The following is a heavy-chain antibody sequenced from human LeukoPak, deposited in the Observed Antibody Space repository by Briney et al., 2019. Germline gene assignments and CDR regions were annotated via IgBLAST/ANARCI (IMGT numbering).Heavy chain of an antibody. J-gene: IGHJ4*02. CDR2: IYTSGST. V-gene: IGHV3-53*01. D-gene: IGHD3-10*01. CDR3: VRSYYYGSGTN. CDR1: GFTVSSSY. Sequence: PGGSLRLSCAASGFTVSSSYMTWVRQAPGKGLEWVSVIYTSGSTYYADSVKGRFTISRDNSKNTLYLQMNSLRAEDTAVYYCVRSYYYGSGTNWGQGTVVTVSS.